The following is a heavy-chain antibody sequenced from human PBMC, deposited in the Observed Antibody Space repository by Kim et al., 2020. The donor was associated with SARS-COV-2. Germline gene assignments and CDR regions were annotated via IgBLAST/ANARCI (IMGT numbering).Heavy chain of an antibody. CDR3: ARAGNGYSSGWYDY. V-gene: IGHV3-53*01. D-gene: IGHD6-19*01. Sequence: GGSLRLSCAASGFTVSSNYMSWVRQAPGKGLEWVSVIYSGGSTYYADSVKGRFTISRDNSKNTLYLQMNSLRAEDTAVYYCARAGNGYSSGWYDYWGQGTLVTVSS. CDR2: IYSGGST. J-gene: IGHJ4*02. CDR1: GFTVSSNY.